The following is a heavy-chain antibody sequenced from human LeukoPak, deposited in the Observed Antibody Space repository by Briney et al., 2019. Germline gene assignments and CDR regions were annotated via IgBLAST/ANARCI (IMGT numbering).Heavy chain of an antibody. Sequence: ASVKVSCKASGYTFTTYGMNWVRQAPGQGLEWMGWINTNTGNPTYTQGFTGRFVFSLDTSVSTAYLQISSLKAEDTAVYFCASHHYLTYWGQGTLVTLSS. CDR1: GYTFTTYG. CDR2: INTNTGNP. D-gene: IGHD3-9*01. CDR3: ASHHYLTY. V-gene: IGHV7-4-1*02. J-gene: IGHJ4*02.